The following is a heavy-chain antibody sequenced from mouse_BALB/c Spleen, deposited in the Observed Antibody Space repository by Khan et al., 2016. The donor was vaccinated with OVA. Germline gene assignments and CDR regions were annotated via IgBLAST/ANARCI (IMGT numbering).Heavy chain of an antibody. Sequence: EVQGVESGGDLVKPGGSLKLSCAASGFTFSTYGMSWVRQTPDKRLEWVATVSTGGSYTYYPDSVKGRFTISRDNAKNTLYLQMSSLKSEDTAMFYCARLAYYYDSEGVAYWGQGTLVTVSA. CDR2: VSTGGSYT. J-gene: IGHJ3*01. CDR3: ARLAYYYDSEGVAY. D-gene: IGHD1-1*01. V-gene: IGHV5-6*01. CDR1: GFTFSTYG.